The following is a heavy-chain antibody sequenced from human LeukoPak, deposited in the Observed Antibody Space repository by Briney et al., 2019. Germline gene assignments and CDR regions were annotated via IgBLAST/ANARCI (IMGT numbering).Heavy chain of an antibody. CDR1: GGSISSSSYY. J-gene: IGHJ5*02. Sequence: SETLSLTCTVSGGSISSSSYYWGRIRQPPGKGLEWIGSIYYSGSTYYNPSLKSRVTISVDTSKNQFSLKLSSVTAADTAVYNCAREIVVVAATPKNWFDPWGQGTLVTVSS. CDR2: IYYSGST. D-gene: IGHD2-15*01. CDR3: AREIVVVAATPKNWFDP. V-gene: IGHV4-39*07.